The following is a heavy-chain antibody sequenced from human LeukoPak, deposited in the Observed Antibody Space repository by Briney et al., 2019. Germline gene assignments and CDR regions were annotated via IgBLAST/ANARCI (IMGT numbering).Heavy chain of an antibody. CDR2: ISGSGGTT. Sequence: GGSLRLSCAASGFTFSSYAMSWVRQAPGKGLEWVSVISGSGGTTYYADSVKGRFTISRDSSKNTVYLQMNSLRAEDTAVYYCAEGSGGLDYRGQGTLVTVSS. V-gene: IGHV3-23*01. CDR1: GFTFSSYA. D-gene: IGHD6-19*01. J-gene: IGHJ4*02. CDR3: AEGSGGLDY.